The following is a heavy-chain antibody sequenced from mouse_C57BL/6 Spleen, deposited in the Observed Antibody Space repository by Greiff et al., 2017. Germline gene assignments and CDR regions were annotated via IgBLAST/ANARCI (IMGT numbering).Heavy chain of an antibody. D-gene: IGHD1-1*02. CDR2: IDPETGGP. CDR1: GYTFTDYE. J-gene: IGHJ2*01. CDR3: TRSLMGY. Sequence: QVQLKESGAELVRPGASVTLSCKASGYTFTDYEMHWVKQTPVHGLEWIGAIDPETGGPAYNQKFKGKAILTADKSSSTAYMELRSLTSEDSAVYYCTRSLMGYWGQGTTLTVSS. V-gene: IGHV1-15*01.